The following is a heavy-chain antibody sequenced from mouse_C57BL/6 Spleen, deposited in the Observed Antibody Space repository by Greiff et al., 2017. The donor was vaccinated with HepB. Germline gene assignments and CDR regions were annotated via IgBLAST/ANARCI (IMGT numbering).Heavy chain of an antibody. CDR2: INPSNGGT. CDR3: AREGITSVVAGTNWYFDV. V-gene: IGHV1-53*01. CDR1: GYTFTSYW. Sequence: VQLQQSGTELVKPGASVKLSCKASGYTFTSYWMHWVKQRPGQGLEWIGNINPSNGGTNYNEKFKSKATLTVDKSSSTAYMQLSSLTSEDSAVYYCAREGITSVVAGTNWYFDVWGTGTTVTVSS. J-gene: IGHJ1*03. D-gene: IGHD1-1*01.